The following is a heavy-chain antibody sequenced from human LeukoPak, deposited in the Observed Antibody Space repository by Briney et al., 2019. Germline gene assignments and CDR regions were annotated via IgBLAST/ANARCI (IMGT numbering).Heavy chain of an antibody. CDR3: AKDRRTRGYSSGWYEDY. Sequence: GGSLRLSCAASGFTFSSYAMSWVRQAPGKGLEWVSAISGSGGSTYYADSVKGRFTISRDNSKNTLYLQMNSLRAEDTAVYYCAKDRRTRGYSSGWYEDYWGQGTLVTVSS. D-gene: IGHD6-19*01. J-gene: IGHJ4*02. V-gene: IGHV3-23*01. CDR1: GFTFSSYA. CDR2: ISGSGGST.